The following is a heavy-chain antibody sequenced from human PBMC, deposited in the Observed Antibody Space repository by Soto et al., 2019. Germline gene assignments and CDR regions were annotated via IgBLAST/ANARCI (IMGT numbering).Heavy chain of an antibody. Sequence: PGGSLRLSCAASGFTFSSYSMNWVRQAPGKGLEWVSYISSSSSTIYYADSVKGRFTISRDNAKNSLYLQMNSLRDEDTAVYYCARGICGGDCYPYYYYYGMDVWGQGTTVTVSS. V-gene: IGHV3-48*02. CDR3: ARGICGGDCYPYYYYYGMDV. J-gene: IGHJ6*02. D-gene: IGHD2-21*02. CDR1: GFTFSSYS. CDR2: ISSSSSTI.